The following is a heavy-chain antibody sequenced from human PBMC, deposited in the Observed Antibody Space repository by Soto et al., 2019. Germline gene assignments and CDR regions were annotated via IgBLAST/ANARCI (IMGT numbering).Heavy chain of an antibody. J-gene: IGHJ6*02. D-gene: IGHD6-19*01. CDR2: ISAYNGNT. V-gene: IGHV1-18*01. CDR1: GYTFTSYG. Sequence: QVQLVQSGAEVKKPGASVKVSCKASGYTFTSYGISWVRQAPGQGLEWMGWISAYNGNTNYAQKLQGRVTMTTDTSTSTAYMELRSLGSDDTAVYYCARDYSSGPEYYYYGMDVWGQGTTVTVSS. CDR3: ARDYSSGPEYYYYGMDV.